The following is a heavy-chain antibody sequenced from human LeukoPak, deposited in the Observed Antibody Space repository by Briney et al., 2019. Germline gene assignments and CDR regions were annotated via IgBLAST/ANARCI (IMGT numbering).Heavy chain of an antibody. CDR2: ISSSSSYM. CDR3: ARDSHSALGAFDM. V-gene: IGHV3-21*06. Sequence: GGPLRFPVQPFAFTLGNLTVNWAPRPPGRGLDWVSCISSSSSYMYYADSVKGRFTISRDNAKNSLYLQMNSLRAEDTAIYYCARDSHSALGAFDMWGQGTMVTVSS. D-gene: IGHD1-26*01. CDR1: AFTLGNLT. J-gene: IGHJ3*02.